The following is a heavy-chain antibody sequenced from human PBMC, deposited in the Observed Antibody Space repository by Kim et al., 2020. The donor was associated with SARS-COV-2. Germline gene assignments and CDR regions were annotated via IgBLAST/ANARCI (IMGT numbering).Heavy chain of an antibody. Sequence: GGSLRLSCAASGFTFSSYGMHWVRQAPGKGLEWVAVIWYDGSNKYYADSVKGRFTISRDNSKNTLYLQMNSLRAEDTAVYYCARDLTDSQGSYSSGWSPNWFDPWGQGTLVTVSS. CDR3: ARDLTDSQGSYSSGWSPNWFDP. J-gene: IGHJ5*02. CDR2: IWYDGSNK. V-gene: IGHV3-33*08. D-gene: IGHD6-19*01. CDR1: GFTFSSYG.